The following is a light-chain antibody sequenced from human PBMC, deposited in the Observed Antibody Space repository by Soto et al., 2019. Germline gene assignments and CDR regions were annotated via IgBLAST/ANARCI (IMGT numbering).Light chain of an antibody. J-gene: IGKJ1*01. CDR1: QSISNW. Sequence: DIQMTPSPCTLYASAGDRATLTCRASQSISNWLAWYQQKPGQAPKLLIHDASSLQSGVPSRFSGSGSGTEFSLTISTLQPDDFATYYCQQYHTYYRTFGQGTKVDIK. CDR2: DAS. CDR3: QQYHTYYRT. V-gene: IGKV1-5*01.